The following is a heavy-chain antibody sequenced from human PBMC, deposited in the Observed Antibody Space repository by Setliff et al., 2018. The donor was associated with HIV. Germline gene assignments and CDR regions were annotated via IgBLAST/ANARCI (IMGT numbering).Heavy chain of an antibody. CDR2: VYYNGDT. CDR3: ARAPGVTPFDH. CDR1: GGSISSSGYY. J-gene: IGHJ4*02. V-gene: IGHV4-31*03. D-gene: IGHD2-21*02. Sequence: SETLSLTCTVSGGSISSSGYYWSWIRQHPEKGLEWIGYVYYNGDTYYNPSLKSRVTLSVDTSKNQFSLNLSSVTAADTAVYYCARAPGVTPFDHWGPGTLVTVSS.